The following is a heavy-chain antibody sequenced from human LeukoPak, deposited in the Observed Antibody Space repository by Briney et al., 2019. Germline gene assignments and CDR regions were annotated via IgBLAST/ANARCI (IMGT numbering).Heavy chain of an antibody. V-gene: IGHV3-30-3*01. CDR1: GFTFSSYA. J-gene: IGHJ4*02. CDR2: ISYDGSNK. Sequence: GGSLRLSCAASGFTFSSYAMHWVRQAPGKGLEWVAVISYDGSNKYYADSVKGRFTISRDNSKNTPYLQMNSLRAEDTAVYYCASSRSISGYSDYWGQGTLVTVSS. D-gene: IGHD3-22*01. CDR3: ASSRSISGYSDY.